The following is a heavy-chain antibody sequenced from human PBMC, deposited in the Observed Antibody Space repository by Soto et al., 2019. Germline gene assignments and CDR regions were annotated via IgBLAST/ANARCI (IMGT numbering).Heavy chain of an antibody. D-gene: IGHD1-26*01. Sequence: GGSLRLSCAASGFTFSSYAMHWVRQAPGKGLEWVAVISYDGSNKYYADSVQGRFTISRDNSKNTLYLQMNSLRAEDTAVYYCARYPISPDVGYGMDVWGQGTTVTVSS. CDR1: GFTFSSYA. CDR3: ARYPISPDVGYGMDV. V-gene: IGHV3-30-3*01. CDR2: ISYDGSNK. J-gene: IGHJ6*02.